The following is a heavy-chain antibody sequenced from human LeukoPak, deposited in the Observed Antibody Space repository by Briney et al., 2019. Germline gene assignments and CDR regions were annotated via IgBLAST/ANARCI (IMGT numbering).Heavy chain of an antibody. D-gene: IGHD6-19*01. CDR1: GGSISSGGYY. Sequence: SQTLSLTCTVSGGSISSGGYYWSWIRQPPGKGLEWIGYIYYSGSTNYNPSLKSRVTISVDTSKNQFSLKLSSVTAADTAVYYCARGGQWLGYYGMDVWGQGTTVTVSS. CDR2: IYYSGST. J-gene: IGHJ6*02. V-gene: IGHV4-30-2*01. CDR3: ARGGQWLGYYGMDV.